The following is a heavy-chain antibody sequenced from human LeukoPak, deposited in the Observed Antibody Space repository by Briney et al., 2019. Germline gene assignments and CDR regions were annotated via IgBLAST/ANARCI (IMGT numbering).Heavy chain of an antibody. J-gene: IGHJ4*02. CDR3: ARDSSGWYDFDY. D-gene: IGHD6-19*01. CDR1: GGSISSYY. Sequence: SETLSLTCTVSGGSISSYYWSWIRQPPGKGLEWIGYIYYSGSTNYNPSPKSRVTISVDTSKNQFSLKLSSVTAADTAVYYCARDSSGWYDFDYWGQGTLVTVSS. CDR2: IYYSGST. V-gene: IGHV4-59*12.